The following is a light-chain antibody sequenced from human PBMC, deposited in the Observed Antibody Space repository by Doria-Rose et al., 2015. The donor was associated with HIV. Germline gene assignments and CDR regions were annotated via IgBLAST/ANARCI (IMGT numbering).Light chain of an antibody. CDR3: QQYYDTPS. V-gene: IGKV4-1*01. CDR2: WAS. Sequence: DIRMAQSPESLGMSLGERATLNCKSNQSLLYTSKNYLAWYQQKPGQPPKLLIYWASTRQSRVPARFSCSGSGTDFTLTISSLEAEDVAVYYCQQYYDTPSFGPGTTVDIK. J-gene: IGKJ3*01. CDR1: QSLLYTSKNY.